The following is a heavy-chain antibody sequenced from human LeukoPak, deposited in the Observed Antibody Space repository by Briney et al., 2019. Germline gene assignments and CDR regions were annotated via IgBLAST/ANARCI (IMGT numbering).Heavy chain of an antibody. Sequence: GGSLRLSCAASGFTFSSYGMHWVRQAPGKGLEWVAVISYDGSNKYYADSVKGRFTISRDNSKNTLYLQMNSLRAEDTAVYYCAKDLVVMVRYYYYGMDVWGQGTTVTVSS. CDR3: AKDLVVMVRYYYYGMDV. CDR1: GFTFSSYG. J-gene: IGHJ6*02. V-gene: IGHV3-30*18. D-gene: IGHD2-8*01. CDR2: ISYDGSNK.